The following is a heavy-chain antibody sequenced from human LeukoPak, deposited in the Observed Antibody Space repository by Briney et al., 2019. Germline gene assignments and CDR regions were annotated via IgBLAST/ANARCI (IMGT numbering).Heavy chain of an antibody. CDR3: ARTPRGYYFDY. D-gene: IGHD2-15*01. V-gene: IGHV1-3*01. J-gene: IGHJ4*02. CDR2: INAGNGNT. Sequence: GAPVKVSCTASGYTFTSYAMHWVRQATGQRLEWMGWINAGNGNTKYSQKFQGRVTITRDTSASTAYMELSSLRSEDTAVYYCARTPRGYYFDYWGQGTLVTVSS. CDR1: GYTFTSYA.